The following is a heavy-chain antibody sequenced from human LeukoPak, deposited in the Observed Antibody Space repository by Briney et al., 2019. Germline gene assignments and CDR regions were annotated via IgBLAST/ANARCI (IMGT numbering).Heavy chain of an antibody. V-gene: IGHV3-21*01. CDR1: GSTFSSYS. Sequence: GGSLRLSCAASGSTFSSYSMNWVRQAPGKGLEWVSSISSSSSYIYYADSVKGRFTISRDNAKNSLYLQMNSLRAEDTAVYYCARVLSRDGYNPDAFDIWGQGTMVTVSS. CDR2: ISSSSSYI. J-gene: IGHJ3*02. D-gene: IGHD5-24*01. CDR3: ARVLSRDGYNPDAFDI.